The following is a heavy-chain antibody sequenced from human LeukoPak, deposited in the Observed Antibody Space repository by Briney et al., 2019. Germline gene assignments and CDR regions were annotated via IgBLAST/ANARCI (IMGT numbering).Heavy chain of an antibody. J-gene: IGHJ5*02. CDR2: MNPNSGNT. CDR3: ARGIIAVAADYNWLDP. Sequence: ASVKVSCKASGYTFTSYDINWVRQATGQGLEWMGWMNPNSGNTGYAQKFQGRVTMTRNTSISTAYMELSSLRSEDTAVYYCARGIIAVAADYNWLDPWGQGTLVTVSS. D-gene: IGHD6-19*01. CDR1: GYTFTSYD. V-gene: IGHV1-8*01.